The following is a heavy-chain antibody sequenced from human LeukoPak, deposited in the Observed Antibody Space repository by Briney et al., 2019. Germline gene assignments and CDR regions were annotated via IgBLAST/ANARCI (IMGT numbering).Heavy chain of an antibody. CDR3: ASLGGSGY. CDR2: IIPILGIA. J-gene: IGHJ4*02. CDR1: GGTFSSYA. V-gene: IGHV1-69*04. Sequence: SVKVSCKASGGTFSSYAISWVRQAPGQGLEWMGRIIPILGIANYAQKFQGRVTITTDKSTSTAYMELSSLRSEDTAVYYCASLGGSGYWGQGTLVTVSS. D-gene: IGHD3-16*01.